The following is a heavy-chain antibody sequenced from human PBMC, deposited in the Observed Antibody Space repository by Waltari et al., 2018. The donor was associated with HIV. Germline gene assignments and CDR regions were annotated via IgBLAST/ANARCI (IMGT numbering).Heavy chain of an antibody. Sequence: QVQLQESGPGLVQPSETLSLTCPVSGGSISSYYWSWIRQPPGKGLEWIGYIYYSGSTNYNPSLKSRVTISVDTSKNQFSLKLSSVTAADTAVYYCARNARGYSYAFFDYWGQGTLVTVSS. CDR3: ARNARGYSYAFFDY. CDR2: IYYSGST. CDR1: GGSISSYY. V-gene: IGHV4-59*01. J-gene: IGHJ4*02. D-gene: IGHD5-18*01.